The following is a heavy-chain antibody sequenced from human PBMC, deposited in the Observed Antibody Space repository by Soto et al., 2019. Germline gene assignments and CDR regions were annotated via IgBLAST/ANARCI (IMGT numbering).Heavy chain of an antibody. J-gene: IGHJ6*03. CDR3: ARDFKGTYYYGSGSYYKARPSYYMDV. D-gene: IGHD3-10*01. Sequence: PGGSLRLSCAASGFTVSSNYMSWVRQAPGKGLEWVSVIYSGGSTYYADSVKGRFTISRHNSKNTLYLQMNSLRAEDTAVYYCARDFKGTYYYGSGSYYKARPSYYMDVWGKGTTVTVSS. V-gene: IGHV3-53*04. CDR2: IYSGGST. CDR1: GFTVSSNY.